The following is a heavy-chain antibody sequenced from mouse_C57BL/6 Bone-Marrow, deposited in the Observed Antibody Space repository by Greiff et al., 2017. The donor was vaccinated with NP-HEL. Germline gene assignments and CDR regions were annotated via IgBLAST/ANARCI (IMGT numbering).Heavy chain of an antibody. Sequence: EVKVVESEGGLVQPGSSMKLSCTASGFTFSDYYMAWVRQVPEKGLEWVANINYDGSSTYYLDSLKSRFIISRDNAKNILYLQMSSLKSEDTATYYCAREDYSNYDAMDYWGQGTSVTVSS. J-gene: IGHJ4*01. V-gene: IGHV5-16*01. D-gene: IGHD2-5*01. CDR2: INYDGSST. CDR3: AREDYSNYDAMDY. CDR1: GFTFSDYY.